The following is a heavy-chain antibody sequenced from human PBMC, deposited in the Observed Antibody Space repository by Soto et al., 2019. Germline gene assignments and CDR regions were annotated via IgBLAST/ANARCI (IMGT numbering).Heavy chain of an antibody. CDR2: INHSGST. V-gene: IGHV4-34*01. J-gene: IGHJ5*02. CDR3: ARFYGLERLRGRINWFDP. CDR1: GGSFSGYY. Sequence: SETLSLTCAVYGGSFSGYYWSWIRQPPGKGLEWIGEINHSGSTNYNPSLKSRVTISVDTSKNQFSLKLSSVTAADTAVYYCARFYGLERLRGRINWFDPWGQGTLVTVSS. D-gene: IGHD1-1*01.